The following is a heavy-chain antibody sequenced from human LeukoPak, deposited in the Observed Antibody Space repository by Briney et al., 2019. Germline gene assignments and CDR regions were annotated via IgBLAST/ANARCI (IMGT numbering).Heavy chain of an antibody. Sequence: SETLSLTCTVSGGSISNFYWTWIRQSPGKRLEWIGYISYSGTTKYSPSLKSRVTMSLDTSKNQFSLKLNSVTAADTAVYYCARNHGGWFDSWGQGTLVTVSS. V-gene: IGHV4-59*01. D-gene: IGHD4-23*01. J-gene: IGHJ5*01. CDR1: GGSISNFY. CDR2: ISYSGTT. CDR3: ARNHGGWFDS.